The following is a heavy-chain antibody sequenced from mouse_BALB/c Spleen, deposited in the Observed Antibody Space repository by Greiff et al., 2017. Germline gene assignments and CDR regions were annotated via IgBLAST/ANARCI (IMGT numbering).Heavy chain of an antibody. D-gene: IGHD2-2*01. CDR3: AREAYGYDGDPYFDY. J-gene: IGHJ2*01. V-gene: IGHV5-6-5*01. Sequence: DVLLVESGGGLVKPGGSLKLSCAASGFTFSSYAMSWVRQTPEKRLEWVASISSGGSTYYPDSVKGRFTISRDNARNILYLKMSSLRSEDTAMYYCAREAYGYDGDPYFDYWGQGTTLTVSS. CDR1: GFTFSSYA. CDR2: ISSGGST.